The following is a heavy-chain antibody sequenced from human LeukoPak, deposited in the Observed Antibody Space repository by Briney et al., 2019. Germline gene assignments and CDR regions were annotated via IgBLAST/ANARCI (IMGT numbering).Heavy chain of an antibody. CDR1: GFTFSSHT. CDR2: ILYDGSDK. CDR3: ARDWEYGLGTYYID. J-gene: IGHJ4*02. D-gene: IGHD3-10*01. Sequence: PGRSLRLSCAASGFTFSSHTMHWVRQAPGKGLESVAVILYDGSDKYYADSVKGRFSISRDNSKNTLYLQMNGLRAEDTAVYYCARDWEYGLGTYYIDWGQGTLVTVSS. V-gene: IGHV3-30*04.